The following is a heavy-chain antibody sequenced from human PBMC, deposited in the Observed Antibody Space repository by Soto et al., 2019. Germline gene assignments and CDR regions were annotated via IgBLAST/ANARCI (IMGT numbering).Heavy chain of an antibody. CDR1: GFTFSSYG. V-gene: IGHV3-30*18. Sequence: GGSLRLSCAASGFTFSSYGMHWVRQAPGKGLEWVAVISYDGSNKYYADSVKGRFTISRDNSKNTLYLQMNSLRAEDTAVYYCAKADYDFWSLADYWGQGTLVTVSS. CDR2: ISYDGSNK. J-gene: IGHJ4*02. CDR3: AKADYDFWSLADY. D-gene: IGHD3-3*01.